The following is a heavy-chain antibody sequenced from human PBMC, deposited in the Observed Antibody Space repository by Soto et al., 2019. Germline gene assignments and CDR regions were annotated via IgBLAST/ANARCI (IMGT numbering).Heavy chain of an antibody. J-gene: IGHJ6*02. D-gene: IGHD6-13*01. Sequence: ASVKVSCKASGYTFTSYGIRWVRQAPGQGLEWMGWISAYNGNTNYAQKLQGRVTMTTDTSTSTAYMELRSLRSDDTAVYYCAKDYSKVYIAAAGPHYYYGMDVWGQGTKVTVPS. CDR3: AKDYSKVYIAAAGPHYYYGMDV. CDR2: ISAYNGNT. V-gene: IGHV1-18*01. CDR1: GYTFTSYG.